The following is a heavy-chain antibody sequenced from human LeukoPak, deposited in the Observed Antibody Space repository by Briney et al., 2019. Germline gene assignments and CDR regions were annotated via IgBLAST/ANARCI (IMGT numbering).Heavy chain of an antibody. CDR1: GFTFSSYG. D-gene: IGHD3-9*01. V-gene: IGHV3-30*18. Sequence: GGSLRLSCAASGFTFSSYGMHWVRQAPGKGLEWVAVISYDGSNKYYADSVKGRFTISRDNSKNTLYLQMNSLRAEDTAVYYCAKDPYTGYYDILTGYYMDVWGKGTTVTVSS. CDR2: ISYDGSNK. J-gene: IGHJ6*03. CDR3: AKDPYTGYYDILTGYYMDV.